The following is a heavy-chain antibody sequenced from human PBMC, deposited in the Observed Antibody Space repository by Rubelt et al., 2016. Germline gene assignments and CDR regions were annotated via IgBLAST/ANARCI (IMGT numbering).Heavy chain of an antibody. CDR2: INPNSGGT. CDR3: ARVNEEGDYGDSSQPRGAFDY. V-gene: IGHV1-2*02. J-gene: IGHJ4*02. D-gene: IGHD4-17*01. Sequence: RGLEWMGWINPNSGGTNYAQKFQGRVTMTRDTSISTAYMELSRLRSDDTAVYYCARVNEEGDYGDSSQPRGAFDYWGQGTLVTVSS.